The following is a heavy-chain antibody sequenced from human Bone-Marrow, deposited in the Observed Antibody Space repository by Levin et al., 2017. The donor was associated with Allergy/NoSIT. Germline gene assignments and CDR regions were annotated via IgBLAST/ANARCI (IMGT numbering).Heavy chain of an antibody. CDR1: GFNIRDHG. J-gene: IGHJ4*02. D-gene: IGHD3-22*01. CDR3: VRWFWYSDTSGYVFDY. CDR2: LWYDGRTT. V-gene: IGHV3-33*03. Sequence: GESLKISCTVSGFNIRDHGMFWVRHAPGKGLEWVAVLWYDGRTTFYADSVRGRFTISRETSKNSLFLQMDRLRAEDTAVYFCVRWFWYSDTSGYVFDYWGQGALVTVSS.